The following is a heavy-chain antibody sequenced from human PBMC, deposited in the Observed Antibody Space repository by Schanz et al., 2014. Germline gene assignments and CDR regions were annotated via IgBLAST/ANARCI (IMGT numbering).Heavy chain of an antibody. V-gene: IGHV3-30*18. J-gene: IGHJ4*02. Sequence: VQLVESGGGLVQPGGSLRLSCAGSGFSFSDYGMHWVRQAPGRGLEWVAVISYHGSEKYYADSVKGRFTIYRDNSKNTLYLQMNSLRTEDTAVYFCAKSYDTSGYSGFDYWGQGTLVTVSS. CDR2: ISYHGSEK. CDR3: AKSYDTSGYSGFDY. CDR1: GFSFSDYG. D-gene: IGHD3-22*01.